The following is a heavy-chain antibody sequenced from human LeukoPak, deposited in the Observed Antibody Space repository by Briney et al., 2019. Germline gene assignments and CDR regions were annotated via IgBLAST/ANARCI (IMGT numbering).Heavy chain of an antibody. J-gene: IGHJ4*02. D-gene: IGHD3-22*01. CDR2: IIPILGIA. CDR1: GGTFSSYA. CDR3: AIPPRGYYYDSSGYYFDY. V-gene: IGHV1-69*04. Sequence: GASVKVSCKASGGTFSSYAIRWVRQAPGQGLEWMGRIIPILGIANYAQKFQGRVTITADKSTSTAYMELSSLRSEDTAVYYCAIPPRGYYYDSSGYYFDYWGQGTLVTVSS.